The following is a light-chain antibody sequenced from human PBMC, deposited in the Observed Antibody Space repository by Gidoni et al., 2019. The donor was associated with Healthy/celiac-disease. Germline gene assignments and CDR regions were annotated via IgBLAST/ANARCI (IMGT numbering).Light chain of an antibody. CDR3: QQYYSTPLT. CDR2: WAS. V-gene: IGKV4-1*01. J-gene: IGKJ3*01. CDR1: QSVLYSSNNKNY. Sequence: DIVMTQSQDSLAVSMGERATINCKSSQSVLYSSNNKNYLAWYQQKPGQPLKLLIYWASTRESGVPDRFSGSGSGTDFTLTISSLQAEDVAVYYCQQYYSTPLTFXPXTKVDIK.